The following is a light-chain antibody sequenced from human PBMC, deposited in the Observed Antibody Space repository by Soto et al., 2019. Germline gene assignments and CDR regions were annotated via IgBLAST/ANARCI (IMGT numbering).Light chain of an antibody. CDR1: RIGSKS. J-gene: IGLJ2*01. CDR3: QVWDSRDDHRV. CDR2: DDS. Sequence: ELTQPPSVSVAPGQTARITCGGNRIGSKSVHWFQQKPGQAPVLVVHDDSDRPSGIPERFSGSNSGGTATLTISRVEVGDEADYYCQVWDSRDDHRVFGGGTKVTV. V-gene: IGLV3-21*02.